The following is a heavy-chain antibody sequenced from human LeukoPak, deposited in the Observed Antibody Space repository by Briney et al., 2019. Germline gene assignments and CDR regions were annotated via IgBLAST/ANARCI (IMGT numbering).Heavy chain of an antibody. J-gene: IGHJ4*02. CDR1: GFTFSSYS. Sequence: GGSLRLSCAASGFTFSSYSMNWVRQAPGKGPEWVSSISSSSSYIYYADSVKGRFTISRDNAKNSLYLQMNSLRAEDTAVYYCATVVTASPYYFDYWGQGTLVTVSS. V-gene: IGHV3-21*01. CDR2: ISSSSSYI. CDR3: ATVVTASPYYFDY. D-gene: IGHD2-21*02.